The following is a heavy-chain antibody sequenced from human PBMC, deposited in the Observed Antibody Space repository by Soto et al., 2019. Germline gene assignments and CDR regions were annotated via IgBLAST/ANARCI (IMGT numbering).Heavy chain of an antibody. CDR2: IYPGDSDT. V-gene: IGHV5-51*01. CDR3: VRQSVAVAVNYYYFDL. Sequence: PGESLKISCQGSGYTFSNKWIGWVRQLPGKGLEWMGLIYPGDSDTRYSPSFRGQVTFSADKSIDTAYLQWSGLKASDTAIYYCVRQSVAVAVNYYYFDLWGRGTLVTVSS. J-gene: IGHJ2*01. D-gene: IGHD6-19*01. CDR1: GYTFSNKW.